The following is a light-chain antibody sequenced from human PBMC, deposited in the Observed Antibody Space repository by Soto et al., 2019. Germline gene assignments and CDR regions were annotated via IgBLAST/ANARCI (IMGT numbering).Light chain of an antibody. Sequence: QSVLTQPASVSGSPGQSIAISCTGTSSDVDAYNFVSWYQHHPGKAPKLMIFDVSNRPSGVSNRCSGSKSGNTASLTISGLQAEDEADYYCTSYTTSSTYVFGTGTKLAVL. V-gene: IGLV2-14*03. J-gene: IGLJ1*01. CDR2: DVS. CDR1: SSDVDAYNF. CDR3: TSYTTSSTYV.